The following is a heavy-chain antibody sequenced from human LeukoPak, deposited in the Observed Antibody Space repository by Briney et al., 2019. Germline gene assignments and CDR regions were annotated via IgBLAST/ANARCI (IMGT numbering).Heavy chain of an antibody. D-gene: IGHD3-16*01. Sequence: GGSLRLSCAASGFSVSSNYMSWDRQAPGKGLEWVSVIYSGGSTYYADSVKGRFTISRDNSKNTLYLQMNSLRAEDTAVYYCARGDFGPDAFDIWGQGRMVTVSS. CDR1: GFSVSSNY. J-gene: IGHJ3*02. V-gene: IGHV3-53*01. CDR3: ARGDFGPDAFDI. CDR2: IYSGGST.